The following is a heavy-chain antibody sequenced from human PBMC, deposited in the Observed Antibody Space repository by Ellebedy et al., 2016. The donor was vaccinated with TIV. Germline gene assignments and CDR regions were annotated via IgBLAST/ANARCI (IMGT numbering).Heavy chain of an antibody. J-gene: IGHJ6*02. CDR2: MYYSGST. CDR3: ARGGPYSSDGMYV. D-gene: IGHD6-25*01. Sequence: MPSETLSLTCTVSGGSISSYYWNWIRQPPGKGLEWIGYMYYSGSTDYNPSLKSRVTISVDTPKNHFSLKLTSVTAADTAIYYCARGGPYSSDGMYVWGQGTTVTVSS. CDR1: GGSISSYY. V-gene: IGHV4-59*01.